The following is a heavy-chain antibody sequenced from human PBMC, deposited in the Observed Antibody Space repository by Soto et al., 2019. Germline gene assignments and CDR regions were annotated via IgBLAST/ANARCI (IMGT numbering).Heavy chain of an antibody. V-gene: IGHV3-66*01. CDR1: GFTVSSKY. CDR2: IQSGGPT. D-gene: IGHD3-3*01. J-gene: IGHJ6*02. Sequence: QPGGSLRLSCAASGFTVSSKYMSWVRQAPGKGLEWVSLIQSGGPTYYADSVKGRFTISRDDSKNTLYLQMNSLKTEDTAVYYCTTDLSFSLNGSGEANYYYGMDVWGQGTTVTVSS. CDR3: TTDLSFSLNGSGEANYYYGMDV.